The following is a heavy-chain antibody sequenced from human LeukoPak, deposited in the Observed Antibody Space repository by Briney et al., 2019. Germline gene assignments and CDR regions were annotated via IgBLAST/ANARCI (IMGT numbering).Heavy chain of an antibody. Sequence: GGSLRLSWAASRFTFRSYWMSWVRQAPGKGLEWVANIKQDGSERYYVDSVKGRFTISRDNAKNLVYLQLNSLRVEDTAVYYCARDGGPFDSWGQGTLVTVSS. CDR3: ARDGGPFDS. J-gene: IGHJ4*02. V-gene: IGHV3-7*03. D-gene: IGHD2-15*01. CDR2: IKQDGSER. CDR1: RFTFRSYW.